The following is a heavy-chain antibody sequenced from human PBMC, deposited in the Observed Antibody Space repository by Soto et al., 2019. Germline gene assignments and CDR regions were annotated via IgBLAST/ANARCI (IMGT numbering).Heavy chain of an antibody. CDR1: GGSMRSYTYY. CDR3: SSSAVADTRYGMDV. V-gene: IGHV4-39*01. J-gene: IGHJ6*02. D-gene: IGHD6-19*01. CDR2: IYYGGST. Sequence: QLQLQESGPGLVKPSETLSLTCTVSGGSMRSYTYYWGWIRQPPGKGLEWIGNIYYGGSTYYNPSLKSRITISVDTSKKQFSLRLSSVTAADTAVYYCSSSAVADTRYGMDVWGQGTTVTVSS.